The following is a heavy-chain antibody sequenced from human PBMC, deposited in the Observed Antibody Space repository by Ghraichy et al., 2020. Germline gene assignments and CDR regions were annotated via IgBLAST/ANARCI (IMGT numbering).Heavy chain of an antibody. Sequence: SETLSLTCAVYGGSFSGYHWTWIRQPPGKGLEWIGEIIHRGSTNYNPSLKSRVTISLDTSKSQFSLKLSSVIAADTAVYYCARPGGGNAFDIWGQGTMVIVAS. CDR1: GGSFSGYH. CDR3: ARPGGGNAFDI. J-gene: IGHJ3*02. CDR2: IIHRGST. D-gene: IGHD1-1*01. V-gene: IGHV4-34*12.